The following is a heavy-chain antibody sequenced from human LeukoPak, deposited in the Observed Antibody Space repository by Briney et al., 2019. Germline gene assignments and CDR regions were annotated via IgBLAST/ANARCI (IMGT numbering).Heavy chain of an antibody. CDR2: ISWNSGSI. Sequence: GRSLRLSCAASGFTFDDYAMHWVRQAPGKGLEWVSGISWNSGSIGYADSVKGRFTISRDNAKNSLYLQMNSLRAEDTALYYCAKDISSEGELSLDYWGQGTLVTVSS. CDR3: AKDISSEGELSLDY. D-gene: IGHD3-16*02. J-gene: IGHJ4*02. CDR1: GFTFDDYA. V-gene: IGHV3-9*01.